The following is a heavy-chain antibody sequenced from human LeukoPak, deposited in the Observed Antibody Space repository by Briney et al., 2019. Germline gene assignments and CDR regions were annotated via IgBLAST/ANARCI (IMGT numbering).Heavy chain of an antibody. V-gene: IGHV1-2*04. CDR1: GYTFTGYY. CDR3: ARGYYDSSGYCLFDY. CDR2: INPNSGGT. D-gene: IGHD3-22*01. Sequence: GASVKVSCKASGYTFTGYYMHWVRQAPGQGLEWMGWINPNSGGTNYAQKFQGWVTMTRDTSISTAYMELSRLRSDDTAVYYCARGYYDSSGYCLFDYWGQGTLVTVSS. J-gene: IGHJ4*02.